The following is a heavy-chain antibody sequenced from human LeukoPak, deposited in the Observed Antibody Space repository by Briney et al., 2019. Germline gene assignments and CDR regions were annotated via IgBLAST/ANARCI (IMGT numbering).Heavy chain of an antibody. J-gene: IGHJ6*02. CDR3: ASNPRNYYYDSSGYYAYYYYGMDV. CDR1: GGSVSSGSYY. Sequence: SETLSLTCTVSGGSVSSGSYYWSWIRQPPGKGLEWIGYIYYSGSTNYNPSLKSRVTISVDTSKNQSSLKLSSVTAADTAVYYCASNPRNYYYDSSGYYAYYYYGMDVWGQGTTVTVSS. D-gene: IGHD3-22*01. CDR2: IYYSGST. V-gene: IGHV4-61*01.